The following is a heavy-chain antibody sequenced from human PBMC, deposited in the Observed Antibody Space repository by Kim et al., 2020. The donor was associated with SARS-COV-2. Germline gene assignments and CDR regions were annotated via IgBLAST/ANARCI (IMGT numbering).Heavy chain of an antibody. V-gene: IGHV1-3*01. J-gene: IGHJ4*02. D-gene: IGHD6-13*01. Sequence: TKYSQKFQGRVTITRDTSASTAYMELSSLRSEDTAVYYCAWMYSSHELDYWGQGTLVTVSS. CDR3: AWMYSSHELDY. CDR2: T.